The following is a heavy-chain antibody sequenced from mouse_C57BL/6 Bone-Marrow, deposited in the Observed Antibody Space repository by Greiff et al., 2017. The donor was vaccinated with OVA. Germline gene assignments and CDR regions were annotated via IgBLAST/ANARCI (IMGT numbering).Heavy chain of an antibody. CDR2: ISSGSSTI. CDR3: ARRVVVATGAMDY. CDR1: GFTFSDYG. Sequence: EVHLVESGGGLVKPGGSLKLSCAASGFTFSDYGMHWVRQAPEKGLEWVAYISSGSSTIYYADTVKGRFTISRDNAKNTLFLQMTSLRSEDTAMYYCARRVVVATGAMDYWGQGTSVTVSS. V-gene: IGHV5-17*01. D-gene: IGHD1-1*01. J-gene: IGHJ4*01.